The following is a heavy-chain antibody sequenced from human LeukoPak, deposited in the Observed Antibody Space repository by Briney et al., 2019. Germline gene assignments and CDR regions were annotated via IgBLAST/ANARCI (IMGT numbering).Heavy chain of an antibody. J-gene: IGHJ4*02. CDR2: ISGSGGST. Sequence: GGSLRLYCAASGFTFSNYAMGWVRQAPGKGLEWVSVISGSGGSTYYADSVKGRFTISRDNSKNTLFLQMNSLRAEDTAVYYCAKGILSVNDYWGQGTLVTVSS. V-gene: IGHV3-23*01. CDR1: GFTFSNYA. CDR3: AKGILSVNDY. D-gene: IGHD2-15*01.